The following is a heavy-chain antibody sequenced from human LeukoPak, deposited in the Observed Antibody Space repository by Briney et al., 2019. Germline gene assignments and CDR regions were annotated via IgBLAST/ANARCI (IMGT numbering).Heavy chain of an antibody. D-gene: IGHD6-19*01. Sequence: QTGGSLRLSCAASGFAFSDSWMTWIRQAPGKGLEWVAFIKGDGSAKKYVDSVKGRFTISRDNAKNSLFLQMNSLRAEDTAVYYCARDRGYSSGWYGYYGMDVWGQGTTVTVSS. CDR3: ARDRGYSSGWYGYYGMDV. CDR2: IKGDGSAK. J-gene: IGHJ6*02. V-gene: IGHV3-7*03. CDR1: GFAFSDSW.